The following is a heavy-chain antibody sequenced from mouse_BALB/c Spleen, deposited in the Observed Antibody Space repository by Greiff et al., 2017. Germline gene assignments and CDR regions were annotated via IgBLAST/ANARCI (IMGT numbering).Heavy chain of an antibody. D-gene: IGHD1-2*01. CDR1: GYAFSSSW. V-gene: IGHV1-82*01. CDR3: AREGFTTATSMDY. J-gene: IGHJ4*01. CDR2: IYPGDGDT. Sequence: QVQLQQSGPELVKPGASVKISCTASGYAFSSSWMNWVKQRPGQGLEWIGRIYPGDGDTNYNGKFKGKATLTADKSSSTAYMQLSSLTSVDSAVYFCAREGFTTATSMDYWGQGTSVTVSS.